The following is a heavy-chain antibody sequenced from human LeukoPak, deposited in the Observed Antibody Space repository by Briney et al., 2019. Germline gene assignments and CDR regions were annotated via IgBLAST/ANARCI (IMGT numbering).Heavy chain of an antibody. CDR2: IYTSGST. D-gene: IGHD3-10*02. CDR1: GGSISSYY. V-gene: IGHV4-4*07. Sequence: PSETLSLTCTVSGGSISSYYWSWIRQPAGKGLEWIGRIYTSGSTNYNPSLKSRVTMSVDTSKNQFSLKLSSVTAADTAVYYCARLLGYDRAHYDAFDIWGQGTMVTVSS. CDR3: ARLLGYDRAHYDAFDI. J-gene: IGHJ3*02.